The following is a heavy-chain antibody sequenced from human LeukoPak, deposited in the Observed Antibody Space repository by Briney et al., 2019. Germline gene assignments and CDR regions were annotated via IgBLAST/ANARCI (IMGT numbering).Heavy chain of an antibody. Sequence: SETLSLTCTVSGGSFSTTTYYWGWIRQPPGKGLEWIGSLHYSGSTYYNPSLKSRVTKSVDTSKNQFSLNLNSVTAADTAVYYCARVPNYDFWSGPPNGGYFDYWGQGTLVTVSS. D-gene: IGHD3-3*01. J-gene: IGHJ4*02. CDR1: GGSFSTTTYY. CDR3: ARVPNYDFWSGPPNGGYFDY. V-gene: IGHV4-39*01. CDR2: LHYSGST.